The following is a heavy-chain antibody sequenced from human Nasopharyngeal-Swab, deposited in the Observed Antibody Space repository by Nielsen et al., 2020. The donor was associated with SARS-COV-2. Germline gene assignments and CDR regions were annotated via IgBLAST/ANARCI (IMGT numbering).Heavy chain of an antibody. V-gene: IGHV4-4*02. CDR1: GVSITGYNW. CDR3: ARGSTMNGYYGMDV. Sequence: SETLSLTCAVSGVSITGYNWWSWVRLPPGKGLEWIGEIYHSGNTDYNPSLKSRVTISVDTSKTQFSLKLSSVTAADTAVYYCARGSTMNGYYGMDVWGQGTTVTVSS. CDR2: IYHSGNT. J-gene: IGHJ6*02. D-gene: IGHD3-22*01.